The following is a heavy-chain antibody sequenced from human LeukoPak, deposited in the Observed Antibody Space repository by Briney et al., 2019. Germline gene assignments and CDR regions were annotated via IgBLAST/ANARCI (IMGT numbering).Heavy chain of an antibody. V-gene: IGHV4-59*05. D-gene: IGHD1-26*01. J-gene: IGHJ4*02. CDR1: GGPIKSHY. CDR2: IYYSGST. Sequence: SETLSLTCTVSGGPIKSHYWNWIRQPPGKGLEWIGSIYYSGSTYYNPSLKSRVTISVDTSKNQFSLKLSSVTAADTAVYYCAYLGVGAIDYWGQGTLVTVSS. CDR3: AYLGVGAIDY.